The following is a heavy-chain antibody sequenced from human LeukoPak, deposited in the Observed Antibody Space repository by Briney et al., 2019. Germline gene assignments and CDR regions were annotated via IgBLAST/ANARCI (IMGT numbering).Heavy chain of an antibody. CDR2: IKSKTDGGTT. D-gene: IGHD2-2*01. V-gene: IGHV3-15*01. J-gene: IGHJ5*02. CDR1: GFTFSNAW. Sequence: GGSLRLSCAASGFTFSNAWMSWVRQAPGKGLEWVGRIKSKTDGGTTDYAVPVKGRFTISRDDSKNTLYLQMNSLKTEDTAVYYCTTAPNIVVVPAATPWGQGTLVTVSS. CDR3: TTAPNIVVVPAATP.